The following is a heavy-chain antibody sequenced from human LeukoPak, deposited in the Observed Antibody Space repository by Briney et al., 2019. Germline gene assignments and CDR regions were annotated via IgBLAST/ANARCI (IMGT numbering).Heavy chain of an antibody. CDR1: GGSISTYF. Sequence: PSETLSLTYTVSGGSISTYFWNWIRQPPGQGLEWIGYISYSGSTHYNPSLESRVTMSVDTSKNQFSLDLTSVTAADTAGYYCARHHHVNSSTFSQHWGQGTLVTVSS. V-gene: IGHV4-59*08. D-gene: IGHD2/OR15-2a*01. CDR2: ISYSGST. J-gene: IGHJ1*01. CDR3: ARHHHVNSSTFSQH.